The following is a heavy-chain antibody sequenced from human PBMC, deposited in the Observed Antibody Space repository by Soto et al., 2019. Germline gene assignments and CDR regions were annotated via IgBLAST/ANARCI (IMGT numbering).Heavy chain of an antibody. J-gene: IGHJ4*02. V-gene: IGHV3-30-3*01. D-gene: IGHD1-26*01. CDR2: ISYDGSNK. Sequence: QVQLVESGGGVVQPGRSLRLSCAASGFTFSSYAMHWVRQAPGKGLEWVAVISYDGSNKYYADSVKGRFTISRDNSKNTLYLQMNSLRAEDTAVYYCARDQDSGSYHGRAPFVYWGQGTLVTVSS. CDR3: ARDQDSGSYHGRAPFVY. CDR1: GFTFSSYA.